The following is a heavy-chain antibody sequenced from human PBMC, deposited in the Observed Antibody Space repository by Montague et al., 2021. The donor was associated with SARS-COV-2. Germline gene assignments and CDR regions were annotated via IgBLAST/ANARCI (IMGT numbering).Heavy chain of an antibody. V-gene: IGHV4-4*02. Sequence: SETLSLTYTVSGASVSSFNWWCWVRQPGKRVEGWSSDIHHAGTTYFNPSLRSRVSISLDSSKNQLSLTLISVTAADTAIYYCASEAVFQQLYSWGQGTLVSVSS. CDR2: IHHAGTT. D-gene: IGHD6-13*01. CDR3: ASEAVFQQLYS. J-gene: IGHJ4*02. CDR1: GASVSSFNW.